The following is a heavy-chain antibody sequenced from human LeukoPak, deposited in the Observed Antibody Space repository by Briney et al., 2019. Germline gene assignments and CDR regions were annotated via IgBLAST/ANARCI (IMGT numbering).Heavy chain of an antibody. Sequence: PGGSLRLSCAASGFTFSSYAMSWIRQAPGKGLEWVSDISSSGSTINYADSVKGRVTISRDNAKNSLYLQMNSLRAEDTAVYFCARILSSAWGELGYWGQGTLVTVSS. CDR3: ARILSSAWGELGY. V-gene: IGHV3-11*04. D-gene: IGHD6-19*01. CDR1: GFTFSSYA. CDR2: ISSSGSTI. J-gene: IGHJ4*02.